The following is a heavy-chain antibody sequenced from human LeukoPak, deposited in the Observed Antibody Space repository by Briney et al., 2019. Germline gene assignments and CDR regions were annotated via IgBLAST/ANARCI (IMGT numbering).Heavy chain of an antibody. CDR3: VKDKERYSSNWYFDY. J-gene: IGHJ4*02. D-gene: IGHD6-19*01. Sequence: PGGSLRLSCSVSGFTFINYAMHWVRQAPGKGLEYVSAISSNGGSTNYADSVKGRFTISRDNSKNTLYLQMSSLRAEDTAVYYCVKDKERYSSNWYFDYWGQGTLVTVSS. CDR1: GFTFINYA. CDR2: ISSNGGST. V-gene: IGHV3-64D*06.